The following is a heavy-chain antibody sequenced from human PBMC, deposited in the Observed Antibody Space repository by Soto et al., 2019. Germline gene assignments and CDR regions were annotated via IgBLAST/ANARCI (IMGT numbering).Heavy chain of an antibody. J-gene: IGHJ5*02. CDR1: GFTFGSYG. CDR2: ISGGGDTT. Sequence: GGSLRLSCAASGFTFGSYGISWIRLSPGKGLEWVSVISGGGDTTYYTPSVKGRFTISRDDFRNTLYLQMNSLRTEDTAVYYCARHYCSGGSCLFGPWGQGTLVTVSS. CDR3: ARHYCSGGSCLFGP. V-gene: IGHV3-23*01. D-gene: IGHD2-15*01.